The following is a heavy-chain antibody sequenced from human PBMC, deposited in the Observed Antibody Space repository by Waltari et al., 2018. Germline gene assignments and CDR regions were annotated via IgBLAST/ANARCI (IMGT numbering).Heavy chain of an antibody. CDR3: ARDFEWEPEEYYFDY. V-gene: IGHV4-4*02. CDR2: IYHRGST. D-gene: IGHD1-26*01. J-gene: IGHJ4*02. CDR1: GGSITSSNW. Sequence: QVQLQESAPGLVKPSGTLSLTCAVSGGSITSSNWCRWVRQPPGKGLEWIGEIYHRGSTNYNPSLKSRVTISVDKSKNQFSLKLSSVTAADTAVYYCARDFEWEPEEYYFDYWGQGTLVTVSS.